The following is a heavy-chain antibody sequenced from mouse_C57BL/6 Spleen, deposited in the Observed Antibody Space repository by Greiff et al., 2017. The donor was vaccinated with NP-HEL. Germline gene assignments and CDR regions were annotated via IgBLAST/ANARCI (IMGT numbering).Heavy chain of an antibody. CDR2: IDPSDSYT. Sequence: QVQLKQPGAELVMPGASVKLSCKASGYTFTSYWMHWVKQRPGQGLEWIGEIDPSDSYTNYNQKFKGKSTLTVDKSSSTAYMQLSSLTSEDSAVYYCARSDYDAWFAYWGQGTLVTVSA. CDR3: ARSDYDAWFAY. V-gene: IGHV1-69*01. D-gene: IGHD2-4*01. J-gene: IGHJ3*01. CDR1: GYTFTSYW.